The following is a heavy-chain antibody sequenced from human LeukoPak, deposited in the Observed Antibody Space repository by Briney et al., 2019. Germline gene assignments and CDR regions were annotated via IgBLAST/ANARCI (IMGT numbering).Heavy chain of an antibody. CDR2: ISAYNGNT. CDR3: ARDRQQLVRVAYFDF. J-gene: IGHJ4*02. D-gene: IGHD6-13*01. CDR1: GYTFTSYG. Sequence: ASVKVSCKASGYTFTSYGISWVRQAPGQGLEWMGWISAYNGNTNYAQKLQGRVTMTTDTSTSTAYMELRSLRSDDTAVYYCARDRQQLVRVAYFDFWGQGTLVTVSS. V-gene: IGHV1-18*01.